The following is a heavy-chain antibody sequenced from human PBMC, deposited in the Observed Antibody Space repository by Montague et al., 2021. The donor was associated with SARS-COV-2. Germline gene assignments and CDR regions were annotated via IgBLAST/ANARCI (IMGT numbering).Heavy chain of an antibody. D-gene: IGHD3-22*01. Sequence: SETLSLTCAVYGGSFSDYSWTWIRQPPGKGLEWIGEINHSGITKYNPTLKSRVTISVDVSKNQFSLKLTSVTAADTAVYYCARGRVEITMIAVVFTGGIYYFDYWGRGTLVTASS. CDR1: GGSFSDYS. J-gene: IGHJ4*02. CDR2: INHSGIT. V-gene: IGHV4-34*01. CDR3: ARGRVEITMIAVVFTGGIYYFDY.